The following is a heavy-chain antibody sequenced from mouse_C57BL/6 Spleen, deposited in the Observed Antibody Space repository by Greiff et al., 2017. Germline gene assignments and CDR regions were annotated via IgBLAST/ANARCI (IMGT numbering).Heavy chain of an antibody. CDR1: GFTFSSYA. D-gene: IGHD2-2*01. J-gene: IGHJ4*01. Sequence: EVHLVESGGGLVKPGGSLKLSCAASGFTFSSYAMSWVRQTPEKRLEWVATISDGGSYTYYPDNVKGRFTISRDNAKNNLYLQMSHLKSEDTAMYYCARDGYYGYSYAMDYWGQGTSVTVSS. V-gene: IGHV5-4*01. CDR3: ARDGYYGYSYAMDY. CDR2: ISDGGSYT.